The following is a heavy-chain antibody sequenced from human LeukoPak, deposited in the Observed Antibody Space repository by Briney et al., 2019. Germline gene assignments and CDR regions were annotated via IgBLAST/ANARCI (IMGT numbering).Heavy chain of an antibody. CDR3: ARGGVVTAILSYDAFDI. CDR1: GYIFTSYY. Sequence: GASVKVSCKASGYIFTSYYMHWVRQAPGQGLEWMGIINASGGSTSYAQKVQGRVTMTRDTSTSTVYMELSSLRSADTAVYYCARGGVVTAILSYDAFDIWCQGTMVTVSS. J-gene: IGHJ3*02. CDR2: INASGGST. V-gene: IGHV1-46*01. D-gene: IGHD2-21*02.